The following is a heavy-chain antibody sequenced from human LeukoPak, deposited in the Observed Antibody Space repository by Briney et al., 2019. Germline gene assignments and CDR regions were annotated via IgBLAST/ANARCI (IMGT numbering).Heavy chain of an antibody. V-gene: IGHV1-69*04. CDR3: ARDSGPDTAMALNWFDP. Sequence: ASVKVSCKASGGTFSSYAISWVRQAPGQGLEWMGRIIPIFGIANYAQKFQGRVTITADKSTSTAYMELSSLRSEDTAVYYCARDSGPDTAMALNWFDPWGQGTLVTVSS. D-gene: IGHD5-18*01. CDR1: GGTFSSYA. CDR2: IIPIFGIA. J-gene: IGHJ5*02.